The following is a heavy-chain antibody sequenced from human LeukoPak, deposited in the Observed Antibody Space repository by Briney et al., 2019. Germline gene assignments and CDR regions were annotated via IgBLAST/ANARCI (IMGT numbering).Heavy chain of an antibody. Sequence: SGGSLRLSCGASGFTVSSNYMSWVRQAPGKGLEWISVIYSDGRTYYADSVKGRFTISRDNSKNTLYLQMNSLRAEDAAVYYCARDRSSGWLSYMDVWGKGTAVTVSS. D-gene: IGHD6-19*01. CDR1: GFTVSSNY. CDR2: IYSDGRT. J-gene: IGHJ6*03. CDR3: ARDRSSGWLSYMDV. V-gene: IGHV3-53*01.